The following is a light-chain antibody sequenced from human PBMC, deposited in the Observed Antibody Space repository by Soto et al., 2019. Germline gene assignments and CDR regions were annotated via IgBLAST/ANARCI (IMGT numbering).Light chain of an antibody. CDR3: QQWIRWT. V-gene: IGKV3-15*01. CDR1: ERVGSN. Sequence: EIVMTQSPATLSVSPGDRVTLSCRASERVGSNVAWYQHKPGQAPRLLIYGASVRATGIPDRFSGSGSETDFTLTISSLQSEDFAVYYCQQWIRWTFGQGTRLELK. CDR2: GAS. J-gene: IGKJ1*01.